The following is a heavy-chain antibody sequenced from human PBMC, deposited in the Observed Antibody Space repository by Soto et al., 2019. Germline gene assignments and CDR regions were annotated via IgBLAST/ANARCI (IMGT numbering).Heavy chain of an antibody. V-gene: IGHV4-30-4*01. Sequence: QVQLQESGPGLVKPSQTLSLTCTVSGGSISSGDYYWSWIRQPPGKGLEWIGYIYYSGSTYYNPSLKSRLTISVDTSKNQSSLKLRSVTAADTALYYCARQHGYSGLSRFDPWGQGTLVTVSS. CDR3: ARQHGYSGLSRFDP. CDR1: GGSISSGDYY. D-gene: IGHD5-12*01. J-gene: IGHJ5*02. CDR2: IYYSGST.